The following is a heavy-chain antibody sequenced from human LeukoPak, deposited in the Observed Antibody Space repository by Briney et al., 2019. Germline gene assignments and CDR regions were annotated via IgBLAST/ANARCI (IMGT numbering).Heavy chain of an antibody. D-gene: IGHD3-22*01. CDR3: ATLDSYYDNSGRPLVPD. Sequence: WASLKVSCNISGYTLTDFSMHWVRQAPGKGLEWMGGFNREDDEAIYAPHFQGRVTVTEDTSTDTAYKELSSLRSEDTAVYYCATLDSYYDNSGRPLVPDWGQGTLVTVSS. J-gene: IGHJ4*02. CDR2: FNREDDEA. CDR1: GYTLTDFS. V-gene: IGHV1-24*01.